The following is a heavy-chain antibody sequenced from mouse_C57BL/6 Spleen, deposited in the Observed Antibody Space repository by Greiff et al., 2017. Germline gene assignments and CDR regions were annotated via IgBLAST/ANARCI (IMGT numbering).Heavy chain of an antibody. Sequence: VQLQQSGAELVKPGASVKLSCTASGFNIKDYYLPWVKPRTEQGLEGIGRMAPEDGENKYAPKVQGKATITGAAAATTAYLQRSSLTSEDTAVSDCAHASGYARDYGGQGTSGTVSS. CDR1: GFNIKDYY. CDR2: MAPEDGEN. V-gene: IGHV14-2*01. J-gene: IGHJ4*01. CDR3: AHASGYARDY. D-gene: IGHD3-1*01.